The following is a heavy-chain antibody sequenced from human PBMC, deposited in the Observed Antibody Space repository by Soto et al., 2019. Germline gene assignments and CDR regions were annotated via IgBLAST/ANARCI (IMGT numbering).Heavy chain of an antibody. Sequence: SETLSLTCTVSGGSISSYYWSWIRQPPGKGLEWIGYIYYSGSTNYNPSLKSRVTISVDTSKNQFSLKLSSVTAADTAVYYCARASGMAIGGGRGDYYYYGMDVWGQGTTVT. CDR1: GGSISSYY. V-gene: IGHV4-59*01. CDR2: IYYSGST. D-gene: IGHD1-20*01. CDR3: ARASGMAIGGGRGDYYYYGMDV. J-gene: IGHJ6*02.